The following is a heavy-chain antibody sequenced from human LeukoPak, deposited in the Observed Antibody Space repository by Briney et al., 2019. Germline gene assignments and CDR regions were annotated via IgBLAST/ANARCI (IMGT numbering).Heavy chain of an antibody. CDR1: GFTVSSNY. V-gene: IGHV3-66*01. CDR3: ARETNYDYVWGSYRQYDY. J-gene: IGHJ4*02. CDR2: IYSGGST. Sequence: GGSLRLSCAASGFTVSSNYMSWVRQAPGKGLEWVSVIYSGGSTYYADSVKGRLTISRDNSKNTLYLQMNSLRAEDTAVYYCARETNYDYVWGSYRQYDYWGQGTLVTVSS. D-gene: IGHD3-16*02.